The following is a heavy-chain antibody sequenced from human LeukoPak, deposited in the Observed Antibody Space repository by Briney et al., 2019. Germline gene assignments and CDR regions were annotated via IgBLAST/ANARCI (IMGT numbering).Heavy chain of an antibody. CDR2: ISAYNGNT. D-gene: IGHD6-13*01. V-gene: IGHV1-18*01. J-gene: IGHJ4*02. CDR1: GYTFTSYG. Sequence: ASVKVSCKASGYTFTSYGISWVRQAPGQGLEWMGWISAYNGNTNYAQKLRGRVTMTTDTSTSTAYMELRSLRSDDTAVYYCARDQEYSSSWSPFDYWGQGTLVTVSS. CDR3: ARDQEYSSSWSPFDY.